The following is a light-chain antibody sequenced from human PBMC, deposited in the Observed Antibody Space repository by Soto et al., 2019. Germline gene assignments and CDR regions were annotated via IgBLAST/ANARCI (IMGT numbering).Light chain of an antibody. CDR1: QSVSSY. CDR3: QQFGSSPRT. CDR2: DAS. J-gene: IGKJ1*01. Sequence: DIVLTQSPATLSLSPGERATLSCRASQSVSSYLAWYQQKPGQAPRLLIYDASNRATGIPARFSGSGSGTDFTLTISSLEPEDFAVYYCQQFGSSPRTFGQGTKVEI. V-gene: IGKV3-11*01.